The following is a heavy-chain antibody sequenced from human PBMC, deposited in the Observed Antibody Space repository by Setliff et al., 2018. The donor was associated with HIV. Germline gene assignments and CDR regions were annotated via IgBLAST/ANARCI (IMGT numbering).Heavy chain of an antibody. Sequence: SQTLSLPCPVSGGSIRTGNYYWNWIRQPAGKGLEWIGHIHTTGSITYNPSLRSRVTISLDTSKNQVSLSLASVTAADTAVYYCARDGGGSGWSLGEFDFWGQGTLVTVSS. CDR2: IHTTGSI. CDR1: GGSIRTGNYY. J-gene: IGHJ4*02. V-gene: IGHV4-61*09. D-gene: IGHD6-19*01. CDR3: ARDGGGSGWSLGEFDF.